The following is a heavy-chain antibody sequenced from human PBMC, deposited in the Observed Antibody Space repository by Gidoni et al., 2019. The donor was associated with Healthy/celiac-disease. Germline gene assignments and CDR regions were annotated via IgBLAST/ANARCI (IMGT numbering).Heavy chain of an antibody. J-gene: IGHJ3*02. D-gene: IGHD6-13*01. CDR2: IWYDGSNK. Sequence: QVQLVESGGGVVQPGRSLRLSCAASGFTFSSYGMHWVRQAPGKGLEWVAVIWYDGSNKYYADSVKGRFTISRDNSKNTLYLQMNSLRAEDTAVYYCASFSWGIAAAGEVYDAFDIWGQGTMVTVSS. CDR1: GFTFSSYG. V-gene: IGHV3-33*01. CDR3: ASFSWGIAAAGEVYDAFDI.